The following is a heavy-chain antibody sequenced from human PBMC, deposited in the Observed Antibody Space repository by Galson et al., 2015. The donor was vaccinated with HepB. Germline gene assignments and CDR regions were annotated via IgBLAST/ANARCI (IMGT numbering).Heavy chain of an antibody. Sequence: SVKVSCKVSGYTLTELSMHWVRQAPGKGLEWMGGFDPEDGETIYAQKFQGRVTMTEDTSTDTAYMELSSLRSEDTAVYYCATPPYCSGGSCYSAAFDIWGQGTMVTVSS. CDR2: FDPEDGET. V-gene: IGHV1-24*01. D-gene: IGHD2-15*01. CDR3: ATPPYCSGGSCYSAAFDI. J-gene: IGHJ3*02. CDR1: GYTLTELS.